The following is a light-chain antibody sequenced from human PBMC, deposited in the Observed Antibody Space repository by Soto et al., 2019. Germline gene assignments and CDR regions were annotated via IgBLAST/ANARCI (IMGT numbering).Light chain of an antibody. Sequence: QSVLTQPASVSGSPGQSITISCTGTSSDVGGYNYVSWYQQHPDKAPKLVIYEVSNRPSGVSNRFSGSKSGNTASLTISGLQAEDEADYDCGSYTSSSTLVFGGGTKLTVL. CDR1: SSDVGGYNY. V-gene: IGLV2-14*01. CDR3: GSYTSSSTLV. J-gene: IGLJ2*01. CDR2: EVS.